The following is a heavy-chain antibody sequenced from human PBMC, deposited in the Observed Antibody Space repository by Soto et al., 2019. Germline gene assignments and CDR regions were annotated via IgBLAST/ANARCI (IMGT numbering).Heavy chain of an antibody. CDR3: ARNVQVGNSEFDY. V-gene: IGHV4-30-4*01. CDR1: GGSISSGDYY. J-gene: IGHJ4*02. CDR2: IYYSGST. Sequence: QVQLQESGPGLVKPSQTLSLTCTVSGGSISSGDYYWSWIRQPPGKGLEWIGYIYYSGSTYYNPSLKSRVTISVDTSKNQCSLKLSSVTAADTAVYYCARNVQVGNSEFDYWGQGTLVTVSS. D-gene: IGHD4-4*01.